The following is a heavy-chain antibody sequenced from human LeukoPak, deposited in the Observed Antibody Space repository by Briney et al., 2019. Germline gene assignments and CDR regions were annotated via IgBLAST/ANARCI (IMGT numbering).Heavy chain of an antibody. J-gene: IGHJ4*02. D-gene: IGHD3-10*01. V-gene: IGHV3-53*01. Sequence: GGSLRLSCAASGFTFSDYYMSWVRQAPGQGLEWVSVIYSRGSTYYADSVKGRFTISRDNSKNTLYLQMNSLRAEDTAVYYCATAMVRGVLGFDYWGQGTLVTVSS. CDR1: GFTFSDYY. CDR3: ATAMVRGVLGFDY. CDR2: IYSRGST.